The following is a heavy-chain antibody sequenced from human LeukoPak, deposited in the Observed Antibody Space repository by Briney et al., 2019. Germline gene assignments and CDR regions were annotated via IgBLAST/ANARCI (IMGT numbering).Heavy chain of an antibody. D-gene: IGHD5-18*01. Sequence: GGSLRLSWAASGFTFGNYAMNWFRQAPGKGLEWVSGLSGSGKTTYYADSVKGRFAISRDNSENTLYLQMNSLRADDTALYYCAKDSRGYTYGLIDYWGKGTLVTVSS. CDR2: LSGSGKTT. CDR1: GFTFGNYA. V-gene: IGHV3-23*01. J-gene: IGHJ4*02. CDR3: AKDSRGYTYGLIDY.